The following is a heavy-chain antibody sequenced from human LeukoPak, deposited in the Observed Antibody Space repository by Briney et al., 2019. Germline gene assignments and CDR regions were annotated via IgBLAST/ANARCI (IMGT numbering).Heavy chain of an antibody. V-gene: IGHV5-51*01. CDR2: IYPGDSDT. Sequence: GESLQISCKGSGYSFTSYWIGWVRQMPGKGLEWMGIIYPGDSDTRYSPSFQGQVTISADKSISTAYLQWGSLKASDTAMYYCARHGDTAMPNIREHWFDPWGQGTLVTVSS. J-gene: IGHJ5*02. CDR3: ARHGDTAMPNIREHWFDP. D-gene: IGHD5-18*01. CDR1: GYSFTSYW.